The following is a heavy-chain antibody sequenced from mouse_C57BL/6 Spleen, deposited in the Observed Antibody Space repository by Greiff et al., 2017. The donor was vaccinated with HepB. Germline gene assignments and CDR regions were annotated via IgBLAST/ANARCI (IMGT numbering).Heavy chain of an antibody. CDR1: GYTFTSYD. CDR3: ARRVLFDY. J-gene: IGHJ2*01. CDR2: IYPRDGST. Sequence: VKLVESGPELVKPGASVKLSCKASGYTFTSYDINWVKQRPGQGLEWIGWIYPRDGSTKYNEKFKGKATLTVDTSSSTAYMELHSLTSEDSAVYFCARRVLFDYWGQGTTLTVSS. V-gene: IGHV1-85*01.